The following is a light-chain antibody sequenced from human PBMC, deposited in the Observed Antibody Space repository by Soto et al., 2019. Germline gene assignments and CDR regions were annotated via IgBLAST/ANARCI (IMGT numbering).Light chain of an antibody. V-gene: IGKV1-5*03. CDR1: QSISSW. CDR2: KPS. Sequence: DIQMTQSPSTLSASVGDRVTITCRASQSISSWLAWYQQKPGKAPKRLIYKPSSLESGVPSRFSGSGSGTEFTLIISSLQPDDFATYYCQQYNSYSPWTFGQGTKVEIK. CDR3: QQYNSYSPWT. J-gene: IGKJ1*01.